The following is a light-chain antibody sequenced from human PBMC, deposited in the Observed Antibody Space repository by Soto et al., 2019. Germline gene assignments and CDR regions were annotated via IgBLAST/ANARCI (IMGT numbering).Light chain of an antibody. CDR1: SSDVGGYNH. CDR3: CSHTASHTYV. J-gene: IGLJ1*01. CDR2: EVT. Sequence: QSVLTQPASVSGSPGQSITISCTGTSSDVGGYNHVSWYQHHPGKAPKLMIYEVTKRPSGVSNRFSGSKSGDTASLTISGLQADDEADYYCCSHTASHTYVFGSGTKATVL. V-gene: IGLV2-14*01.